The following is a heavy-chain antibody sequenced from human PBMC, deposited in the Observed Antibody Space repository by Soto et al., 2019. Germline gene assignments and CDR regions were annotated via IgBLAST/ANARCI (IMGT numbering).Heavy chain of an antibody. CDR3: ARGRGDIVVVPAAETYYYYYMDV. V-gene: IGHV1-8*01. CDR2: MNPNSGNT. CDR1: GYTFTSYD. Sequence: ASVKVSCKASGYTFTSYDINWVRQATGQGLEWMGWMNPNSGNTGYAQKFQGRVTMTRNTSISTAYMELSSLRSEDTAVYYCARGRGDIVVVPAAETYYYYYMDVWGKGTTVTVSS. J-gene: IGHJ6*03. D-gene: IGHD2-2*01.